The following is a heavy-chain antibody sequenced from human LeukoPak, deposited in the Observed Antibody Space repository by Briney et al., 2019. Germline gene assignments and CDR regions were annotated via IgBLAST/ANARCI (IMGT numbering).Heavy chain of an antibody. D-gene: IGHD2-2*01. V-gene: IGHV3-74*01. Sequence: GGSLRLSCAASGFTFGNFWMHWVRQGPEKGLGWVSGINADGSTGYADSVKGRFTISRDNAKNTLYLQMSTLSSEDTAVYYCGRERNASYMDVWGKGTTVTVSS. CDR1: GFTFGNFW. CDR3: GRERNASYMDV. CDR2: INADGST. J-gene: IGHJ6*03.